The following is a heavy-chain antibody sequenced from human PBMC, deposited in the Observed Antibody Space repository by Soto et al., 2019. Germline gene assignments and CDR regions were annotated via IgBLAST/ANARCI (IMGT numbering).Heavy chain of an antibody. J-gene: IGHJ4*02. CDR2: ISGSGGST. D-gene: IGHD4-17*01. CDR1: GFTFSSYA. V-gene: IGHV3-23*01. CDR3: AKEVGPVGDLYFDY. Sequence: GGSLRLSCAASGFTFSSYAMSWVRQAPGKGLEWVSAISGSGGSTYYAESVKGRFTISRDNSKNTLYLQMNSLRAEDTAVYYSAKEVGPVGDLYFDYWGQGPLVTVYS.